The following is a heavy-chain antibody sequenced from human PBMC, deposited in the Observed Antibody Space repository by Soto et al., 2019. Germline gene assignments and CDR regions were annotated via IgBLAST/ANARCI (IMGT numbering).Heavy chain of an antibody. CDR2: IKQDGSEK. Sequence: PWGSLRLSCAASGFTFISYWIISFRHSPGKGLEWVANIKQDGSEKYYVDSVKGRFTISRDNAKNSLYLQMNSLRAEDTAVYYCARTRYPYFDYWGQGTLVTVSS. V-gene: IGHV3-7*03. J-gene: IGHJ4*02. CDR1: GFTFISYW. CDR3: ARTRYPYFDY. D-gene: IGHD3-16*02.